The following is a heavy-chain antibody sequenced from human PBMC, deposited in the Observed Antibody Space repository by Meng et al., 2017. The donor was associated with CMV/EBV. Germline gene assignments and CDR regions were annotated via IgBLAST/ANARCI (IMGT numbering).Heavy chain of an antibody. CDR2: MNPGSGNT. CDR1: GYTFTNYD. J-gene: IGHJ4*02. V-gene: IGHV1-8*01. CDR3: ARGVTGDSWGFDH. Sequence: ASVKVSCKTSGYTFTNYDINWVRQAPGQGLEWMGWMNPGSGNTGYAEKFQGRVTMTNTSSISTAYMELNSLTFEDTAVYYCARGVTGDSWGFDHWGQGALVTVSS. D-gene: IGHD7-27*01.